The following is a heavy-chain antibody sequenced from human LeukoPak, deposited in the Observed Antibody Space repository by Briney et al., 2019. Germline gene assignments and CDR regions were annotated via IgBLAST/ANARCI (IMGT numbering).Heavy chain of an antibody. CDR2: ISASGAVP. CDR3: ARSLIVASEDY. J-gene: IGHJ4*02. D-gene: IGHD3-22*01. V-gene: IGHV3-11*04. CDR1: GFRFDSFY. Sequence: KPGGSLRLSCAASGFRFDSFYMGWIRQVPGKGLDYIALISASGAVPYYAESVKGRFTISRDNAKNSGSLQMNSLSADDTAVYYCARSLIVASEDYWGQGTLVTVSS.